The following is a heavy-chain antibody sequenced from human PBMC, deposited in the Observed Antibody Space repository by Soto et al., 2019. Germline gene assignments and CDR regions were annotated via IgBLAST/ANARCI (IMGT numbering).Heavy chain of an antibody. CDR1: GGSFSGYY. CDR3: ARLIGNSWLDS. Sequence: SETLSLTCAVYGGSFSGYYWTWIRQPPGTGLEWIGEINHSGSTNYNPSLKSRVTISVDTSKNQLSLQLSSVTPDDTAVYYCARLIGNSWLDSWGQGTLVTVSS. CDR2: INHSGST. V-gene: IGHV4-34*01. J-gene: IGHJ5*01. D-gene: IGHD2-8*01.